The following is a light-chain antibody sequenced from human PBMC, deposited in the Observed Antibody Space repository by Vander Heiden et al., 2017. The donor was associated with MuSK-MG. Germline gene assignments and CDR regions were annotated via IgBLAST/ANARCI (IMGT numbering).Light chain of an antibody. CDR3: LKDTSAPQP. V-gene: IGKV1-27*01. J-gene: IGKJ4*02. CDR1: QGISNY. Sequence: DIQMTQSPSSLSASVGDIVTLTCRARQGISNYLAGYQQKPGKVPKLLIYAASTLQSGVPSRFRGSGSGTDFTLTISSLQPEDVATYYCLKDTSAPQPFGAGTKVEIK. CDR2: AAS.